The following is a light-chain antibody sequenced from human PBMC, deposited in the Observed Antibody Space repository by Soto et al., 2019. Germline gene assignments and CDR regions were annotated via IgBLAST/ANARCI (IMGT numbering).Light chain of an antibody. Sequence: SVLTQPASVSASPGQSIIISCTGTSSDVGTYDDVSWYRQHPGKAPRLLIYEVTNRPSGVSNRFSGSKSGDTASLTISGLQAEDEGDYYCSSYTIGSTYVFGSGTKVTVL. CDR1: SSDVGTYDD. J-gene: IGLJ1*01. V-gene: IGLV2-14*01. CDR2: EVT. CDR3: SSYTIGSTYV.